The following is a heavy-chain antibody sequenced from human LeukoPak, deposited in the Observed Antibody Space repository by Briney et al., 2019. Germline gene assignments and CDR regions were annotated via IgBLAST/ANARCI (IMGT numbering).Heavy chain of an antibody. V-gene: IGHV4-34*01. CDR1: GGSFSGYY. J-gene: IGHJ3*02. Sequence: SETLSLTCAVYGGSFSGYYWSWIRQPPGKGLEWIGEINHSGSTNYNPSPKSRATISVDTSKNQFSLKLSSVTAADTAVYYCARGRGGPAATDAFDIWGQGTMVTVSS. CDR2: INHSGST. CDR3: ARGRGGPAATDAFDI. D-gene: IGHD2-2*01.